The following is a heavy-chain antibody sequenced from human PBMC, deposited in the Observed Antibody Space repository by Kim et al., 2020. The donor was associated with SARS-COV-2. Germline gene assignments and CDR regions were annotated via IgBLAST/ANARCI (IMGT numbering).Heavy chain of an antibody. CDR2: ISAYNGNT. CDR1: GYTFTSYG. J-gene: IGHJ6*02. Sequence: ASVKVSCKASGYTFTSYGISWVRQAPGQGLEWMGWISAYNGNTNYAQKLQGRVTMTTDTSTSTAYMELRSLRSDDTAVYYCARDRDSVVPATSDYYYYGMDVWGQGNTVTVSS. V-gene: IGHV1-18*01. D-gene: IGHD2-2*01. CDR3: ARDRDSVVPATSDYYYYGMDV.